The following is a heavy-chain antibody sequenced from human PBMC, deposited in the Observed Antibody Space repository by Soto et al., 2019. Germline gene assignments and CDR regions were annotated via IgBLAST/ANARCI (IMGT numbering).Heavy chain of an antibody. V-gene: IGHV3-9*01. J-gene: IGHJ4*02. D-gene: IGHD5-18*01. Sequence: PGGSLRLSCAASGFTFDDYAMHWVRQAPGKGLEWVSGISWNSGSIGYADSVKGRFTISRDNAKNSLYLQMNSLRAEDTALYYCAKGVDTAMVEVWVLDYWGQGALVTVSS. CDR2: ISWNSGSI. CDR1: GFTFDDYA. CDR3: AKGVDTAMVEVWVLDY.